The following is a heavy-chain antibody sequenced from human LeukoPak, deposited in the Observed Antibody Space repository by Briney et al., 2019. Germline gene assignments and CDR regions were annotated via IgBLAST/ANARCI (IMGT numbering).Heavy chain of an antibody. CDR3: ARHIMVRGVKD. J-gene: IGHJ4*02. CDR1: GFTFSSYE. V-gene: IGHV3-48*03. Sequence: GGPLRLSCAASGFTFSSYEMNWVRQAPGKGLEWVSYISSSGSTIYYADSVKGRFTISRDNAKNSLYLQMNSLRAEDTAVYYCARHIMVRGVKDWGQGTLVTVSS. D-gene: IGHD3-10*01. CDR2: ISSSGSTI.